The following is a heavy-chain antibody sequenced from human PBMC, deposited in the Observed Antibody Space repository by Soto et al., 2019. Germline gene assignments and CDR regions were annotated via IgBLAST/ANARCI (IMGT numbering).Heavy chain of an antibody. Sequence: PSETLSLTCTVSGGSISSGDYYWSWIRQPPGKGLEWIGYIYYSGSTYYNPSLKSRVTISVDTSKNQFSLKLSSVTAADTAVYYCARADFWSGYYKNGLYFDYWGQGTLVTVPQ. V-gene: IGHV4-30-4*01. J-gene: IGHJ4*02. CDR3: ARADFWSGYYKNGLYFDY. CDR1: GGSISSGDYY. D-gene: IGHD3-3*01. CDR2: IYYSGST.